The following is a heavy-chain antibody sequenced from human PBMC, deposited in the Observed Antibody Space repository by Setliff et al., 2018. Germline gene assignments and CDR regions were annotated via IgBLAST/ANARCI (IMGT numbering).Heavy chain of an antibody. Sequence: PGGSLRLSCAASGFTFTNYWINWVRQAPGKGLEWVANIKQDESEKHYVGSVKGRFTISRDNARNSVYLQMNSLRAEDAAVYYCATSDWYAAFDYWGQGTLVTVSS. D-gene: IGHD6-19*01. CDR2: IKQDESEK. CDR1: GFTFTNYW. J-gene: IGHJ4*02. V-gene: IGHV3-7*01. CDR3: ATSDWYAAFDY.